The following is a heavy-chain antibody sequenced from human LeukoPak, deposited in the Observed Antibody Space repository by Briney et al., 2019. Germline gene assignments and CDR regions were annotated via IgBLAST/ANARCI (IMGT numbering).Heavy chain of an antibody. V-gene: IGHV3-48*04. CDR1: GFTFSSYS. D-gene: IGHD6-13*01. CDR3: ATSSSYD. CDR2: SSSSGSTI. J-gene: IGHJ4*02. Sequence: GGSLRLSCAASGFTFSSYSMNWVHQAPGKGLEWVSYSSSSGSTIHYADSVKGRFTISRDNAKNSLYLQMNSLRAEDTAVYYCATSSSYDWGQGTLVTVSS.